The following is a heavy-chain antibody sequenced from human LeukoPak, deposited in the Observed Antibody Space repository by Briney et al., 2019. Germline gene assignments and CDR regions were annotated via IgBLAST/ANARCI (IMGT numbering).Heavy chain of an antibody. CDR3: AKDGVWSGYYRYFDY. Sequence: GGSLRLSCAAPGFTFSSYAMSWVRQAPGKGLEWVSAISGSGGSTYYADSVKGRFTISRDNSKNTLYLQMNSLRAEDTAVYYCAKDGVWSGYYRYFDYWGQGTLVTVSS. J-gene: IGHJ4*02. CDR1: GFTFSSYA. CDR2: ISGSGGST. D-gene: IGHD3-3*01. V-gene: IGHV3-23*01.